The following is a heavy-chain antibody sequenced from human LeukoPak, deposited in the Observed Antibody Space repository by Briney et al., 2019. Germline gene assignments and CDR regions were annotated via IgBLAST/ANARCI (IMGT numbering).Heavy chain of an antibody. V-gene: IGHV1-46*01. CDR1: GYTFTSYY. CDR2: INPSGGST. D-gene: IGHD6-13*01. CDR3: ARDLEGAAAGRSFDY. Sequence: GASVKVSCKASGYTFTSYYMHWVRQAPGQGLEWMGIINPSGGSTSYAQKFQGRVTMTRDMSTSTVYMELSSLRSEDTAVYYCARDLEGAAAGRSFDYWGQGTLVTVSS. J-gene: IGHJ4*02.